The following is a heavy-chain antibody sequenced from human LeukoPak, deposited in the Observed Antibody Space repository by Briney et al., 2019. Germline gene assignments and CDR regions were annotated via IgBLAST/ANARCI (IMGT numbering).Heavy chain of an antibody. CDR2: ISWNSGSI. Sequence: SLRLSCAAPGFTFDDYAMHWVRQAPGKGLEWVSGISWNSGSIGYADSVKGRFTISRDNAKNSLYLQMNSLRAEDTALYYCAKDMSLLGDVDTANPEAFDIWGQGTMVTVSS. D-gene: IGHD5-18*01. V-gene: IGHV3-9*01. CDR1: GFTFDDYA. J-gene: IGHJ3*02. CDR3: AKDMSLLGDVDTANPEAFDI.